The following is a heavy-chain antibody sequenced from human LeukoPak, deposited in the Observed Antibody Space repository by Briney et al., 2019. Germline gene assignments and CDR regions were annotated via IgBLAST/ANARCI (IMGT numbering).Heavy chain of an antibody. CDR1: GLTFSTYT. J-gene: IGHJ6*02. V-gene: IGHV3-21*01. CDR2: ISSSSTYI. CDR3: ARDLGRSTGFHVDV. Sequence: KSGGSLRLSCAASGLTFSTYTMNWVRLAPGKGLEWVSSISSSSTYIYYADSVKGRFTISRDNAKNSLYLQMNSLRAEDTAVYYCARDLGRSTGFHVDVWGQGTTVAVSS. D-gene: IGHD2-2*01.